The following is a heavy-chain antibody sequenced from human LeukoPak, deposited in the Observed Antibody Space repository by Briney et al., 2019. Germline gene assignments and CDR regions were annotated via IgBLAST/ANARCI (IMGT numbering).Heavy chain of an antibody. CDR3: ARLVVITGLFDY. J-gene: IGHJ4*02. CDR2: IYYSGST. CDR1: GGSISSSSYY. V-gene: IGHV4-39*07. Sequence: PSETLSLTCTVSGGSISSSSYYWGWIRRPPGKGLEWIGSIYYSGSTYYNPSLKSRVTISVDTSKNQFSLKLSSVTAADTAVYYCARLVVITGLFDYWGQGTLVTVSS. D-gene: IGHD3-22*01.